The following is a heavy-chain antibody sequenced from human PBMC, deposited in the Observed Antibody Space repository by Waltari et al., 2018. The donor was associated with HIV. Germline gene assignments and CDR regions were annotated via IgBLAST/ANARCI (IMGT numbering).Heavy chain of an antibody. CDR1: GFSVSDNY. CDR2: VYLGGST. J-gene: IGHJ4*02. D-gene: IGHD2-2*01. V-gene: IGHV3-53*01. Sequence: VQLVESGGGLIQPGGSLSLSCAASGFSVSDNYMSWVRQAPGKRPEWVSVVYLGGSTDYADSVRDRFTTSRDESKNMLYLQMNSLRAEDTAVYYCARALTRGLWDSWGQGTLVSVSS. CDR3: ARALTRGLWDS.